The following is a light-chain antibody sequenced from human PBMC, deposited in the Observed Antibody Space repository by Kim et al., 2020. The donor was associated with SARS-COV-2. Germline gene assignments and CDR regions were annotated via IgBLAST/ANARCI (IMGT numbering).Light chain of an antibody. J-gene: IGLJ3*02. Sequence: ELTQPPSASGTGQSVSISCSGITSNIGKNYVYWYQHFPGTAPKLLIYNNNQRPSGVPDRFSGSKSGTSASLAISGLRSEDEADFYCAVWDDSLDGWVFGGGTQLTVL. CDR3: AVWDDSLDGWV. CDR2: NNN. V-gene: IGLV1-47*02. CDR1: TSNIGKNY.